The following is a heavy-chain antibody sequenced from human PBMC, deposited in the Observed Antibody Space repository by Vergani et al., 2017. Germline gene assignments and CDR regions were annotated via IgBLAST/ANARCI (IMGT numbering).Heavy chain of an antibody. Sequence: EVQLVESGGGIVKPGGSLRLSCVASGFSFRNAWMNWVRRTPGKGLEWVGRIKSTFDRGTTDYAAAVRGRFTISRDDSKNTLFLQMNGLKTEDIGVYYCTTDPRYCGDGSCXWLSDHYYYGMDVWRQGTTVTVSS. J-gene: IGHJ6*02. D-gene: IGHD2-21*01. CDR1: GFSFRNAW. V-gene: IGHV3-15*07. CDR3: TTDPRYCGDGSCXWLSDHYYYGMDV. CDR2: IKSTFDRGTT.